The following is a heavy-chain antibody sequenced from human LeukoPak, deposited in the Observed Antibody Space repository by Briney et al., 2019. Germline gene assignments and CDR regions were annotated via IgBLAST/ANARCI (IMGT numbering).Heavy chain of an antibody. V-gene: IGHV3-23*01. CDR1: GFTFSTYV. CDR2: ISASGDNT. D-gene: IGHD3-9*01. Sequence: GGSLRLSCAASGFTFSTYVMSWVRQAPGKGLEWVSGISASGDNTYYADSVKGRFTISRDNSKNTLHLQMNSLRAEDTAVYYCAKGSGYDTDFDYWGQGTLVTVSS. CDR3: AKGSGYDTDFDY. J-gene: IGHJ4*02.